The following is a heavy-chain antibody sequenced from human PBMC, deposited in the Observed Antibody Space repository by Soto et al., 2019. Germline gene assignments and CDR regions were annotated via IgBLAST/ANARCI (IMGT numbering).Heavy chain of an antibody. D-gene: IGHD6-19*01. CDR3: ARISSLRSGWHDHKRFDY. V-gene: IGHV4-31*03. Sequence: QVQLQESGPGLVKPTQTLSLTCTVSGGSISSGGYYWSWIRQHPGKGLEWIGYIYYSGSTYYNPSLKSRVTISVDTSKNQFSLKLSCVTPEYTAVYYCARISSLRSGWHDHKRFDYWGQGTLVTVSS. CDR2: IYYSGST. J-gene: IGHJ4*02. CDR1: GGSISSGGYY.